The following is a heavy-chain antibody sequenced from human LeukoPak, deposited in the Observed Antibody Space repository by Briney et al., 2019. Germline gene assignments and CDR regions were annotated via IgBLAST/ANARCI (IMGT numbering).Heavy chain of an antibody. Sequence: ASVKVSCKAAGYTFTTYPITWVRQAPGQGLEWMGWINPDNGNTIYARKVQGRLTMTTDTSTTTAYMELRSLRSDDTAVYYCARVRTYSYGSGSYYWDYYFDYWGLGTLVTVSS. CDR1: GYTFTTYP. D-gene: IGHD3-10*01. CDR3: ARVRTYSYGSGSYYWDYYFDY. CDR2: INPDNGNT. J-gene: IGHJ4*02. V-gene: IGHV1-18*01.